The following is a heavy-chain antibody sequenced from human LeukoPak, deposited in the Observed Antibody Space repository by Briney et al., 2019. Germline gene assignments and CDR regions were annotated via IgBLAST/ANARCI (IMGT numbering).Heavy chain of an antibody. CDR3: ARDRSGLEVPYYYYGMDV. V-gene: IGHV4-4*07. Sequence: SETLSLTCTVSGGSLSSYYWSWIRQPAGKGLEWIGRIYTSGSMNYNPSLTSRVTMSVDTSKNQFSLKLSSVTAADTAVYYCARDRSGLEVPYYYYGMDVWGQGTTVTVSS. D-gene: IGHD3-3*01. J-gene: IGHJ6*02. CDR2: IYTSGSM. CDR1: GGSLSSYY.